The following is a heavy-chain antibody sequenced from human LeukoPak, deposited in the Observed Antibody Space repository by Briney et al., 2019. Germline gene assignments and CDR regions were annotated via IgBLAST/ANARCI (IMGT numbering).Heavy chain of an antibody. D-gene: IGHD1-26*01. Sequence: SETLSLTCTVSGGSISSYYWSWIRQPPGRGLEWIGYIYYGGSTNYNPSLKSRVTISVDTSKNQFSLKLSSVTAADTAVYYCARMLRTVWELPYYWGQGTLVTVSS. J-gene: IGHJ4*02. CDR1: GGSISSYY. CDR3: ARMLRTVWELPYY. CDR2: IYYGGST. V-gene: IGHV4-59*01.